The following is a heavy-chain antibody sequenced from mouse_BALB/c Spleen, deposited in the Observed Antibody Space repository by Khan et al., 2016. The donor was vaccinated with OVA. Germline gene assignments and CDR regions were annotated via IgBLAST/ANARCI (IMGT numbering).Heavy chain of an antibody. CDR3: ACERRGFAY. J-gene: IGHJ3*01. CDR2: ISYSGNT. V-gene: IGHV3-8*02. CDR1: GDSITSGY. D-gene: IGHD2-12*01. Sequence: VQLKQSGPSLVKPSQTLSLTCSVTGDSITSGYWNWIRKFPGNKLEYMGYISYSGNTYYNPSLKSRISITRDTSKTQYYLQLTSVTTEDTATCYCACERRGFAYWGQGTLVTVSA.